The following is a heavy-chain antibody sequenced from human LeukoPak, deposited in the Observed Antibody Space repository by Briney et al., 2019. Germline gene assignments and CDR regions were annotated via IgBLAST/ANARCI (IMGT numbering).Heavy chain of an antibody. CDR2: ISSSGSNI. CDR3: AREFGLRYFDWLLWGAFDI. D-gene: IGHD3-9*01. Sequence: GGSLRLSCAASRFTFSSYEMNWVRQAPGKGLEWVSYISSSGSNIYYADSVKGRFTISRDNAKNSLYLQMNSLRAEDTAVYYCAREFGLRYFDWLLWGAFDIWGQGTMVTVSS. J-gene: IGHJ3*02. CDR1: RFTFSSYE. V-gene: IGHV3-48*03.